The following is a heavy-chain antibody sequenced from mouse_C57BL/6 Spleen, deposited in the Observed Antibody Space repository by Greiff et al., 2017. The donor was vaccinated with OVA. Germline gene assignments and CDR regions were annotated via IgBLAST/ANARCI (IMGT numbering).Heavy chain of an antibody. D-gene: IGHD2-12*01. Sequence: GGGLVQPKGSLKLSCAASGFSFNTYAMNWVRQAPGKGLEWVARIRSKSNNYATYYADSVKDRFTISRDDSESMLYLQMNNLKTEDTAMYYCVRHYSRYAMDYWGQGTSVTVSS. V-gene: IGHV10-1*01. CDR2: IRSKSNNYAT. J-gene: IGHJ4*01. CDR1: GFSFNTYA. CDR3: VRHYSRYAMDY.